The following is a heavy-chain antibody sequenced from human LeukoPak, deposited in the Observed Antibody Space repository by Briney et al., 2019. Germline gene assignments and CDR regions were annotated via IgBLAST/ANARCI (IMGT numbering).Heavy chain of an antibody. CDR3: ARNWFDP. Sequence: PGGSLRLSCAASGFTVSSDYMSWVRQAPGKGLEWVSVIYSGGSTYYADSVKGRFTISRDKSKNTVYLQMNSLRFEDTAMYYCARNWFDPWGQGTPVTVPS. CDR2: IYSGGST. J-gene: IGHJ5*02. CDR1: GFTVSSDY. V-gene: IGHV3-53*05.